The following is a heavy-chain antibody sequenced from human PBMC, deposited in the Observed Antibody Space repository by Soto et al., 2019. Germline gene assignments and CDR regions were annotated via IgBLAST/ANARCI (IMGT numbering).Heavy chain of an antibody. J-gene: IGHJ4*02. V-gene: IGHV3-23*01. CDR2: ISGSGGST. CDR3: ARRGPGTYFDY. CDR1: GFTFSSYA. D-gene: IGHD6-13*01. Sequence: EVQLLDSGGGLVQPGGSLRLSCAASGFTFSSYAMNWVRQAPGKGLEWVSVISGSGGSTYYADSVKGRFTISRDNSKNTLYLQMNSLRAEATAVYYCARRGPGTYFDYWGQGTLVTVSS.